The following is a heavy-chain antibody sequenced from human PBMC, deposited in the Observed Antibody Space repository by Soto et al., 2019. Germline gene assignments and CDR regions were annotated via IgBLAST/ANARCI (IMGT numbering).Heavy chain of an antibody. J-gene: IGHJ5*02. Sequence: EVQLFESGGGLVEPGESLRLSCAASGFIFKDFAMSWVRQAPGKGLEGVSTITTSDDITYSADSVMGRFTISRANSANTLFLKMSRLRGDATATYYCTKGDSSGYFDPSAGYSTPDHWGQGTLVTVSS. V-gene: IGHV3-23*01. CDR2: ITTSDDIT. CDR3: TKGDSSGYFDPSAGYSTPDH. D-gene: IGHD2-15*01. CDR1: GFIFKDFA.